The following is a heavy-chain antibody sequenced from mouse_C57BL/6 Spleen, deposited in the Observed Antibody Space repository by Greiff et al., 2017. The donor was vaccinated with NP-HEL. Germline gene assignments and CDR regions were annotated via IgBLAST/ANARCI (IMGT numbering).Heavy chain of an antibody. J-gene: IGHJ1*03. CDR2: IDPSDSET. V-gene: IGHV1-52*01. CDR1: GYTFTSYW. CDR3: ARAIELRRGYFDV. Sequence: QVQLQQPGAELVRPGSSVKLSCKASGYTFTSYWMHWVKQRPIQGLEWIGNIDPSDSETHYNQKFKDKATLTVDNSSSTAYMQRSSLTSEDSAVYYCARAIELRRGYFDVWGTGTTVTVSS. D-gene: IGHD4-1*01.